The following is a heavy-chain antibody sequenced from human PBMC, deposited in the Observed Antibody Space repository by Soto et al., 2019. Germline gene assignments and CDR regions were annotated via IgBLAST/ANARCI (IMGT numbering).Heavy chain of an antibody. V-gene: IGHV4-31*03. D-gene: IGHD6-13*01. J-gene: IGHJ6*02. CDR2: IYYSGST. Sequence: SQTLSLTCTVSGGSISSGGYYWSWIRQHPGKGLEWIGYIYYSGSTYYNPSLKSRVTISVDTSKNQFSLKLSSVTAADTAVYYCARGIPAADGYYYYYYGMDVWGQGTTVTVSS. CDR1: GGSISSGGYY. CDR3: ARGIPAADGYYYYYYGMDV.